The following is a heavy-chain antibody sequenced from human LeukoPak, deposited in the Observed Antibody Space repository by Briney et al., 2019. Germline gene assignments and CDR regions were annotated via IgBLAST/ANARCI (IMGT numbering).Heavy chain of an antibody. CDR3: ATSQYGPLPSGMDV. CDR1: GGSFSGYY. CDR2: INHSGST. V-gene: IGHV4-34*01. Sequence: PSETLSLTCAVYGGSFSGYYWSWIRQPPGKGLEWIGEINHSGSTNYNPSLKSRVTISVDTSKNQFSLKLSSVTAADTAVYYCATSQYGPLPSGMDVWGQGTTVTVSS. J-gene: IGHJ6*02. D-gene: IGHD3-10*01.